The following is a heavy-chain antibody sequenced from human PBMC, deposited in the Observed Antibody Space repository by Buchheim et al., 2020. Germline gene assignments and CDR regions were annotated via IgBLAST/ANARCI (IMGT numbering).Heavy chain of an antibody. Sequence: QVQLVQSGAEVKKPGASVKVSCKASGYTFTSYYMHWVRQAPGQGLEWIGWIIPIFGTANYAQKFQGRVTITADESTSTAYMELSSLRSEDTAVYYCARVAGQQLVYYYYYMDVWGKGTT. V-gene: IGHV1-69*01. J-gene: IGHJ6*03. CDR3: ARVAGQQLVYYYYYMDV. D-gene: IGHD6-13*01. CDR2: IIPIFGTA. CDR1: GYTFTSYY.